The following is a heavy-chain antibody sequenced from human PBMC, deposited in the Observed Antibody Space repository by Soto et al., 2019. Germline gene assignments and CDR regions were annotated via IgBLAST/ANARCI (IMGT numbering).Heavy chain of an antibody. CDR1: GGSISPHY. V-gene: IGHV4-59*11. J-gene: IGHJ5*02. Sequence: SETLSLTCTVSGGSISPHYWSWIRQPPGKGLEWIGYIYYSGTTKYNPSLKSRVTISVDTSKNQFSLKVTSVTAADTAIYYCARTEDHGWFDPWGQGTLVTVSA. CDR2: IYYSGTT. CDR3: ARTEDHGWFDP.